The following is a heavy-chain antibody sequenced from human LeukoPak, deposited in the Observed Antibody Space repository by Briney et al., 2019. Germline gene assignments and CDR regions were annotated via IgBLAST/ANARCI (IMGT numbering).Heavy chain of an antibody. V-gene: IGHV4-59*01. CDR3: ARVVATIGDWFDP. CDR1: GGSISSYY. D-gene: IGHD5-12*01. Sequence: SETLSLTCTVSGGSISSYYWSWIRQPPGKGLEWIGYIHYSGSTNYNPSLKSRVTISVDTSKNQFSLRLSSVTAADTAVYYCARVVATIGDWFDPWGQGTLVTVSS. J-gene: IGHJ5*02. CDR2: IHYSGST.